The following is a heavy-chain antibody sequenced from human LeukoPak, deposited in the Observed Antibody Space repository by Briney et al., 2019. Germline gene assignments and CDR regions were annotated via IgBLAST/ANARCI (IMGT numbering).Heavy chain of an antibody. J-gene: IGHJ1*01. CDR2: INHSGST. CDR3: ARGRWSGNSKWHFQH. D-gene: IGHD4-23*01. V-gene: IGHV4-34*01. CDR1: GGSFSGYY. Sequence: PAETLTLTCAVYGGSFSGYYWSWIRQPPGKGLEWIGEINHSGSTNYNPSLKSRVTISADTSKNQFSLKLSSVSAADTAVYYCARGRWSGNSKWHFQHWGQGTRVTVSS.